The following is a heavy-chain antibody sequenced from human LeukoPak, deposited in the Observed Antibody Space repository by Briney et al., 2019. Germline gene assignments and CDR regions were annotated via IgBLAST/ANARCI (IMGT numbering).Heavy chain of an antibody. CDR2: IHRDGRT. J-gene: IGHJ4*02. CDR1: GVSISSSEW. Sequence: PSETLSLTCAVSGVSISSSEWWIWVRQPPGQGLEGIGEIHRDGRTRYNPSLKSRVTMSMDYSKNQFSLSVTSVTAADTAIYYCGKTDIYFNPIDYWGPGSLVTVSS. D-gene: IGHD3-9*01. V-gene: IGHV4-4*02. CDR3: GKTDIYFNPIDY.